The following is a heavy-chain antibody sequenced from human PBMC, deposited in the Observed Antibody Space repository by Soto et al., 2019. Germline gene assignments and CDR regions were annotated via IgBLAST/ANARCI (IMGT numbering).Heavy chain of an antibody. CDR2: ISASNGIT. J-gene: IGHJ4*02. Sequence: QVQLVQSGAEVKNPGPSMTVSCKASGYRFTSYGIVWVRQAPGQGPEWMGWISASNGITNYAQKFQGRVTMTTDTSTTTAYMELRSLRSDDTAVYYCARVFRFYDRRPYYFDYWGQGTLVTVSS. CDR3: ARVFRFYDRRPYYFDY. V-gene: IGHV1-18*04. CDR1: GYRFTSYG. D-gene: IGHD3-22*01.